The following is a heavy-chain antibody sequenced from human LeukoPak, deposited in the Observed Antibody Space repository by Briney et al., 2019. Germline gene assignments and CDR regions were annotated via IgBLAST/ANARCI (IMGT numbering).Heavy chain of an antibody. D-gene: IGHD6-13*01. CDR1: GYNFPSYW. CDR2: IFPGDSDT. CDR3: ARKPPNFYNSWWFDS. V-gene: IGHV5-51*01. J-gene: IGHJ5*01. Sequence: GESLQISCKGSGYNFPSYWIGWVRPMPGKGLEWMGIIFPGDSDTRYSPSFQGQVTISADKSISTAYLQWSSLKASDSAVYYCARKPPNFYNSWWFDSWGQGTLVTVSS.